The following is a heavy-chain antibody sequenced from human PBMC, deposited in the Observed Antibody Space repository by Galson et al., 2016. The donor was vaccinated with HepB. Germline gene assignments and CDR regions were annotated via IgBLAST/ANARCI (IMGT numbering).Heavy chain of an antibody. Sequence: SLRLSCAASGFTFSISSMNWVRQAPGKGLEWVSSISTRSSYIYYADSVKGRFTISRDNAKNSLYLQMNSLRAEVTALYYCASTLPRAGAFDIWGQGKMVTVSS. CDR3: ASTLPRAGAFDI. CDR2: ISTRSSYI. J-gene: IGHJ3*02. CDR1: GFTFSISS. V-gene: IGHV3-21*01.